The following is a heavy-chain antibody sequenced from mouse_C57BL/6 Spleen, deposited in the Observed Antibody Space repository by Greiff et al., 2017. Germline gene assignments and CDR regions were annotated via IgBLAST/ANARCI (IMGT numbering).Heavy chain of an antibody. V-gene: IGHV5-17*01. Sequence: EVKLVESGGGLVKPGGSLKLSCAASGFTFSDYGMHWVRQAPEKGLEWVAYIRSGSSTIYYADTVKGRFTIARDKAKTTRCLQMTSLGSEATAMYYCARRGSALVDYWGQGTTLTVSS. CDR3: ARRGSALVDY. D-gene: IGHD1-1*02. J-gene: IGHJ2*01. CDR1: GFTFSDYG. CDR2: IRSGSSTI.